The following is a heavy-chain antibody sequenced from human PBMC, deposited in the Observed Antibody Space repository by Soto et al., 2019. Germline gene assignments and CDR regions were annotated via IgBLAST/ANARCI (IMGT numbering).Heavy chain of an antibody. D-gene: IGHD3-10*01. CDR1: GCSISSSNW. CDR2: IYHSGST. J-gene: IGHJ4*02. Sequence: QVQLQESGPGLVKPSGTLSLPCAVSGCSISSSNWWSWVRQPPGKGLEWIGEIYHSGSTNYNPSLKGRVITSVDKSKTQFALKPSSVSAADTAVYYCARDGGVRGAQIYWGEGTLVPVS. CDR3: ARDGGVRGAQIY. V-gene: IGHV4-4*02.